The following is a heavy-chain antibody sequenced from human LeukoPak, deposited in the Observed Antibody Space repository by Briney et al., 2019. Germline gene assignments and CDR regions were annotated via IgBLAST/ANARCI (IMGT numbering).Heavy chain of an antibody. V-gene: IGHV3-48*02. Sequence: PGGSLRLSCAASGFTFSSYSLNWFRKAPGKGLEWVSHITASGTAMFYADSVKGRFTISRDNAKNSLYLQMNSLRDEDTAVYYCASSGSYRFDYWGQGTLVTVSS. D-gene: IGHD1-26*01. CDR2: ITASGTAM. CDR1: GFTFSSYS. CDR3: ASSGSYRFDY. J-gene: IGHJ4*02.